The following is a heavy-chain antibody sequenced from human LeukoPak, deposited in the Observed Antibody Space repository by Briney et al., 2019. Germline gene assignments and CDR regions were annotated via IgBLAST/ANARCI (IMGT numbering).Heavy chain of an antibody. D-gene: IGHD2-2*01. CDR2: VNSDGSWT. CDR1: GNYW. J-gene: IGHJ4*02. V-gene: IGHV3-74*01. CDR3: VSFYETN. Sequence: GGSLRLSCAASGNYWMHWVRQAPGKGLVWVSHVNSDGSWTSHADSVKGRFTISKDNAKNTVYLQMNNLRTEDTAVYYCVSFYETNWGRGTVVTVSS.